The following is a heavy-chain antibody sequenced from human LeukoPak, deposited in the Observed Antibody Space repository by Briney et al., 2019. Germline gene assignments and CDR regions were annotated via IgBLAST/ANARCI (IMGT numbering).Heavy chain of an antibody. V-gene: IGHV4-30-2*01. J-gene: IGHJ4*02. Sequence: SQTLSLTCAVSGGSISSGGYSWSWIRQPPGKGLEWIGYIYHSGSTYYNPSLKSRVTIPVDRSKNQFSLKLSSVTAADTAVYYCASYSGYDYFSIDYRGQGTLVTVSS. D-gene: IGHD5-12*01. CDR3: ASYSGYDYFSIDY. CDR1: GGSISSGGYS. CDR2: IYHSGST.